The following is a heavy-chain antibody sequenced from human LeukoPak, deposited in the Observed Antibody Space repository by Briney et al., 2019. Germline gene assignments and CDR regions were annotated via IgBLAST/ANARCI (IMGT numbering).Heavy chain of an antibody. Sequence: SETLSLTCAVYGGSFSGYYWSWIRQPPGKGLEWIGEINHSGSTNYNPSLKSRVTISVDTSKNQFSLKLSSVTAADTAVYYCARQGYCSGGSCDVFDYWGQGTLVTVSS. CDR1: GGSFSGYY. CDR2: INHSGST. D-gene: IGHD2-15*01. J-gene: IGHJ4*02. V-gene: IGHV4-34*01. CDR3: ARQGYCSGGSCDVFDY.